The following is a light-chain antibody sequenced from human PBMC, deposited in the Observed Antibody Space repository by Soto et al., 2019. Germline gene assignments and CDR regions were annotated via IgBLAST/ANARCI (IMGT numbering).Light chain of an antibody. CDR1: QSLLHSNGYNY. CDR3: MQGPQTPRA. V-gene: IGKV2-28*01. J-gene: IGKJ2*01. Sequence: DLVMTQSPLSLPVTPGEPASISCRSSQSLLHSNGYNYLDWYLQKPGQSPQLLIYLRSNRASGVPDRFSGSGSGTDFTLRISRVEAEDVGVYYCMQGPQTPRAFGQGTKLEIK. CDR2: LRS.